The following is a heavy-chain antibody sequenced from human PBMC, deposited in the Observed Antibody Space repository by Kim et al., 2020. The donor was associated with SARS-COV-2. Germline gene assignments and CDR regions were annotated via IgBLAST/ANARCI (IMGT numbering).Heavy chain of an antibody. D-gene: IGHD4-17*01. V-gene: IGHV1-2*02. CDR3: ARDDYTDYQYFDY. J-gene: IGHJ4*02. Sequence: YAQKFRGRFTMTRDTSISTVHMELSSLRSDETAVYYCARDDYTDYQYFDYWGQGTLVTVSA.